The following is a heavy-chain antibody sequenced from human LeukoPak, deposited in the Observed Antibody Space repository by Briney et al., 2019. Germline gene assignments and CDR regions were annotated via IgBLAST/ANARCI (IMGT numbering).Heavy chain of an antibody. CDR3: ARIWPDL. J-gene: IGHJ2*01. CDR2: INHSGYT. CDR1: GEPFSGYF. V-gene: IGHV4-34*01. D-gene: IGHD3-10*01. Sequence: PSETLSLTCAVYGEPFSGYFWSWIRQPPGKGLEWIGEINHSGYTNYNPSLKSRVTISVDTSKKQFSLRLNSVTAADTAVYYCARIWPDLWGRGTLVTVSS.